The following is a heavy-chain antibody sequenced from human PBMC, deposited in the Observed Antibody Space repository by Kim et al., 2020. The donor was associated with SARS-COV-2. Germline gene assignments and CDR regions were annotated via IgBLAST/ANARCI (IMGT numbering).Heavy chain of an antibody. Sequence: YEDSVKGRFTISRDNSNNILSLQMHSLRAEDTALYFCAKGGRTQLIDFWGQGTLVTVSS. V-gene: IGHV3-23*01. J-gene: IGHJ4*02. CDR3: AKGGRTQLIDF. D-gene: IGHD5-18*01.